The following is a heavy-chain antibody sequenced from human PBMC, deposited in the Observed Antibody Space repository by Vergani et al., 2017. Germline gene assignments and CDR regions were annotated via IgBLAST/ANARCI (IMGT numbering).Heavy chain of an antibody. V-gene: IGHV4-59*01. Sequence: QVQLQESGPGLVKPSETLSLTCTVSGGSISIYYWSWIRQPPGKGLEWIGYIYYSGSTNYNPSLKSRVTISVDTSKNQFSLKLSSVTAADTAVYYCASGKQQTFDYWGQGTLVTVSS. J-gene: IGHJ4*02. CDR1: GGSISIYY. CDR3: ASGKQQTFDY. CDR2: IYYSGST. D-gene: IGHD6-13*01.